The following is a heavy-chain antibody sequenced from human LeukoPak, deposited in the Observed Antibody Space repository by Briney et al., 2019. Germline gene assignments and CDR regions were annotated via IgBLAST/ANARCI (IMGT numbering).Heavy chain of an antibody. D-gene: IGHD5-24*01. CDR3: ARGRDGYNYYFDY. CDR2: IIPILGIA. V-gene: IGHV1-69*04. J-gene: IGHJ4*02. Sequence: GASVKVSCKASGGTFSSYAISWVRQAPGQGLEWMGRIIPILGIANYAQKFQGRVTITADESTSTAYMELSSLRSEDTAVYYCARGRDGYNYYFDYWGQGTLVTVSS. CDR1: GGTFSSYA.